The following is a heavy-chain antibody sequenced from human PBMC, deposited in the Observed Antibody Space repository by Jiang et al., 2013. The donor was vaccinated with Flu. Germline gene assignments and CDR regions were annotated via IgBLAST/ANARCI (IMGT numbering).Heavy chain of an antibody. J-gene: IGHJ4*02. CDR2: ILGIFRTA. Sequence: QLVESGAEVKKPGSSVKVSCKASGRTFSSSAISWVRQAPGQGLEWMGGILGIFRTAKFAQKFQGRVTITAGESTSTAYMELSSLTSEDTAVYYCARSPGYHTGDYYDFWGQGTLVTVSS. D-gene: IGHD3-9*01. V-gene: IGHV1-69*01. CDR3: ARSPGYHTGDYYDF. CDR1: GRTFSSSA.